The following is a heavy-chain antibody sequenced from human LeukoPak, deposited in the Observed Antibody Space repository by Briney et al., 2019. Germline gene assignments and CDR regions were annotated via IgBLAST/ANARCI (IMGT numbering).Heavy chain of an antibody. Sequence: GGSLRLSCTASGFTFGDYAMSWVRQAPGKGREGVVFIRSKAYGGTTEYAASVKGRFNISRDDSKSIAYLQMNSLKTEDTAVYYCTMQVLLWFGELGSYYFDYWGQGTLVTVSS. V-gene: IGHV3-49*04. CDR3: TMQVLLWFGELGSYYFDY. CDR2: IRSKAYGGTT. CDR1: GFTFGDYA. J-gene: IGHJ4*02. D-gene: IGHD3-10*01.